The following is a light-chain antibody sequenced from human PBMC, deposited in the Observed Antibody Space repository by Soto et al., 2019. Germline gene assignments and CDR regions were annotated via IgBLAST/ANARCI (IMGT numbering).Light chain of an antibody. J-gene: IGKJ4*01. CDR2: DTS. V-gene: IGKV1-33*01. CDR3: QQYDNLPLT. CDR1: QDISNY. Sequence: DIQMTQSPSSLSASVGDIVTITFQSSQDISNYLNWYQQKPGKAPKLLIYDTSNLETGVPSRFSGSGSGTDFTFTISRLQPEDIATYYCQQYDNLPLTFGGGTKVDIK.